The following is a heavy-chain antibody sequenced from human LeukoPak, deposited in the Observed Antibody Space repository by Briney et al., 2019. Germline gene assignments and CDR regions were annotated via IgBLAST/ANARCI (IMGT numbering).Heavy chain of an antibody. D-gene: IGHD3-10*01. V-gene: IGHV3-21*01. CDR1: GFTFSSYS. J-gene: IGHJ3*02. CDR3: ARDGSGTVDAFDI. CDR2: ISSSSSYI. Sequence: GGSLRLSCAASGFTFSSYSMNWVRQAPGKGLEWVSSISSSSSYIYYADSVKGRFTISRDNAKNSLYLQMNSLRAEDTAVYYCARDGSGTVDAFDIWGQGTMVTLSS.